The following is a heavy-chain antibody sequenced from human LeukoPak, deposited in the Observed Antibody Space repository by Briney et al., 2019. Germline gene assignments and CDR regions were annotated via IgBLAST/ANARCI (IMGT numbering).Heavy chain of an antibody. Sequence: GGSLRLSCAASGFTFSSAWMSWVRQAPGKGLEWVGRIKSKTDGGTTDYAAPVKGRFTISRDDSKNTLYLQMNSLKTEDTAVYYCTTEGLVVAARREYYYMDVWGKGTTVTVSS. CDR1: GFTFSSAW. J-gene: IGHJ6*03. D-gene: IGHD2-15*01. CDR2: IKSKTDGGTT. V-gene: IGHV3-15*01. CDR3: TTEGLVVAARREYYYMDV.